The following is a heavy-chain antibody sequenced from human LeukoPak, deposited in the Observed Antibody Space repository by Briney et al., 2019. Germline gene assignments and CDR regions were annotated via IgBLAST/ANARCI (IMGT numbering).Heavy chain of an antibody. D-gene: IGHD2-2*01. Sequence: PGGSLRLSCAASGFTFSSYSMNWVRQAPGKGLEWVSSISSSSSYIYYADSVKGRFTISRDNAKNSLYLQMNSLRAEDTAVYYCASHPRLGYCSSTSCYMLDIWGQGTMVTVSS. CDR1: GFTFSSYS. CDR2: ISSSSSYI. J-gene: IGHJ3*02. V-gene: IGHV3-21*01. CDR3: ASHPRLGYCSSTSCYMLDI.